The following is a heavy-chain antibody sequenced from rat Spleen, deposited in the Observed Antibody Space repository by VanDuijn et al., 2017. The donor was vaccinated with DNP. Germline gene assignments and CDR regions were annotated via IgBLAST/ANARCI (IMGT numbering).Heavy chain of an antibody. CDR2: IGSDVYAS. D-gene: IGHD4-3*01. CDR1: GFTFSDYY. Sequence: EVQLVESGGGLVQPGRSLKLSCAASGFTFSDYYMAWVRQAPTRGLEWVAYIGSDVYASYYGVSVKGRFTISRDNAKSTLYLQMNSLRSEDMATYYCVRWNSGHFDYWGQGVMVPVSS. CDR3: VRWNSGHFDY. J-gene: IGHJ2*01. V-gene: IGHV5-22*01.